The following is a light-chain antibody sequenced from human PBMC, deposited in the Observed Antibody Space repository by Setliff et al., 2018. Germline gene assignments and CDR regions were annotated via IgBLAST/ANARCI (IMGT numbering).Light chain of an antibody. J-gene: IGLJ1*01. CDR2: EVD. V-gene: IGLV2-23*02. CDR3: CSYAGNSLEV. Sequence: QSALTQPASVSGSPGQSITISCTGTSSDIGNYDLVSWYQHSPGEAPKLLIYEVDERPSGVSNRFSGSKSGNTASLTISGLQAEDGADYSCCSYAGNSLEVFGTGTKVTVL. CDR1: SSDIGNYDL.